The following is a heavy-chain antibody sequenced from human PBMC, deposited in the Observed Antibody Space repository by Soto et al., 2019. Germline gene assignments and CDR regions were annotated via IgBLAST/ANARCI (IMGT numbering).Heavy chain of an antibody. CDR1: GFTFNSYA. V-gene: IGHV3-30-3*01. J-gene: IGHJ4*02. D-gene: IGHD6-19*01. Sequence: QVQVVESGGGVVQPGRSLRLSCVASGFTFNSYAMHWVRQSPGKGLEWVAVISYDGNSKYYTDSVKGRFTISRDNSKNTLYLQMNNLRPEDTSVYYCARTGLQWLAKYCFDSWGQGTLVTVSS. CDR3: ARTGLQWLAKYCFDS. CDR2: ISYDGNSK.